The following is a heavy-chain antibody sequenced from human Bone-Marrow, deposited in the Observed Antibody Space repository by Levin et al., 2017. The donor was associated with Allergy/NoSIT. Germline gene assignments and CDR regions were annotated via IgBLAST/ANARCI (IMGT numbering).Heavy chain of an antibody. CDR3: ARGDVSSGWYRINLEALYYFDY. V-gene: IGHV1-2*02. CDR1: GYTFTGYY. Sequence: ASVKVSCKASGYTFTGYYMHWVRQAPGQGLEWMGWINPNSGGTNYAQKFQGRVTMTRDTSISTAYMELSRLRSDDTAVYYCARGDVSSGWYRINLEALYYFDYWGQGTLVTVSS. J-gene: IGHJ4*02. D-gene: IGHD6-19*01. CDR2: INPNSGGT.